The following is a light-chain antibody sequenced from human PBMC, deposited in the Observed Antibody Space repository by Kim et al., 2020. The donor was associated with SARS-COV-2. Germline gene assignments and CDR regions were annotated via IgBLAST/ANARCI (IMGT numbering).Light chain of an antibody. CDR2: AAS. J-gene: IGKJ2*01. CDR3: QHYNNWPHDT. Sequence: IVMTQSPATLSMSPGERATLSCRASQSVSSNLAWFQQKPGQAPRLLIYAASIRAIGIPARFSGSGSETEFTLTISSLQSEDFAVYYCQHYNNWPHDTFGQGTKLEI. CDR1: QSVSSN. V-gene: IGKV3D-15*01.